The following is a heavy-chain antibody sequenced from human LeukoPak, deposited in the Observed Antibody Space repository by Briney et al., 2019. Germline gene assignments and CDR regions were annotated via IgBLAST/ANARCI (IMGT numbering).Heavy chain of an antibody. V-gene: IGHV4-34*01. CDR2: ISHSRNS. D-gene: IGHD2-15*01. J-gene: IGHJ4*02. CDR3: ARGKYYCSGGSCAPPLDC. CDR1: GGSFSDYY. Sequence: SETLSLTCAVNGGSFSDYYWTWIRQPPGKGLEWIGEISHSRNSIYNPSLKSRVTMSVDTSKNQFSLKMISVTAADTALYYCARGKYYCSGGSCAPPLDCWDQGILVTVSS.